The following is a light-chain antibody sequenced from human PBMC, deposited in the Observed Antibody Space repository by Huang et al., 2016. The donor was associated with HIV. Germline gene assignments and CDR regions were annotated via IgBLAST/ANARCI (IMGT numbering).Light chain of an antibody. CDR1: QSVGSK. Sequence: DTVMTQTPATLSVSPGARATLSCRASQSVGSKLALFQQKPGQAPMLLIHGASTRATGIPARFSGSGSGTEFTLTISSLQSEDFAVYYCQQYNNWPYTFGQGTKLEIK. CDR3: QQYNNWPYT. V-gene: IGKV3-15*01. J-gene: IGKJ2*01. CDR2: GAS.